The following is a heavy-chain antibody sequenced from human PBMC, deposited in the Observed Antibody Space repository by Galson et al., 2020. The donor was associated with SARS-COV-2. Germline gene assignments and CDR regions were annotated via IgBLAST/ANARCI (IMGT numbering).Heavy chain of an antibody. V-gene: IGHV4-31*03. CDR1: GGSISSGAYY. D-gene: IGHD5-12*01. CDR3: ARGIDGYHLGY. J-gene: IGHJ4*02. Sequence: SETLSLTCSVSGGSISSGAYYWSWIRQNPGRGLEWIGYIYNSGRTSYNPSLESRLTISVDTSKNQFSLRLNSVTAADTAVYFWARGIDGYHLGYWGKGTLVTVSS. CDR2: IYNSGRT.